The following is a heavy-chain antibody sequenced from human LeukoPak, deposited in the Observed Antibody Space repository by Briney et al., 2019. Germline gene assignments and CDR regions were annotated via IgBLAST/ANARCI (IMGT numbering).Heavy chain of an antibody. V-gene: IGHV3-15*01. D-gene: IGHD3-9*01. CDR2: IKSKADGGTT. J-gene: IGHJ5*02. CDR1: GFTFSNAW. Sequence: GGSLRLSCAASGFTFSNAWMSWVRQAPGKGLEWVGRIKSKADGGTTDYAAPVKGRFTISRDDSKNTLYLQMNSLKTEDTAVYYCTTDYDRPHWFDPWGQGTLVTVSS. CDR3: TTDYDRPHWFDP.